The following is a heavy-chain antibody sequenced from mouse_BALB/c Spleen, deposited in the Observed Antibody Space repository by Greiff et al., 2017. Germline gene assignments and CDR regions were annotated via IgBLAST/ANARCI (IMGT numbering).Heavy chain of an antibody. CDR2: IYPGDGDT. Sequence: VQLQQSGAELARPGASVKLSCKASGYTFTSYWMQWVKQRPGQGLEWIGAIYPGDGDTRYTQKFKGKATLTADKSSSTAYMQLSSLASEDSAVYYCAKYYGSSYEDAMDYWGQGTSVTVSS. CDR1: GYTFTSYW. J-gene: IGHJ4*01. D-gene: IGHD1-1*01. V-gene: IGHV1-87*01. CDR3: AKYYGSSYEDAMDY.